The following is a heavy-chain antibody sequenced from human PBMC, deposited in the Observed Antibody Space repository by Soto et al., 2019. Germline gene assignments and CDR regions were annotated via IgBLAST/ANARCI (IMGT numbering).Heavy chain of an antibody. V-gene: IGHV1-2*02. J-gene: IGHJ3*02. CDR1: GYTFTGYY. Sequence: ASVKVSCKASGYTFTGYYMHWVRQAPGQGPEWMGWINPNSGGTNYAQKFQGRVTMTRDTSISTAYMELSRLRSDDTAVYYCARDGYSSGWPQGERAFDIWGQGTMVTVSS. CDR3: ARDGYSSGWPQGERAFDI. D-gene: IGHD6-19*01. CDR2: INPNSGGT.